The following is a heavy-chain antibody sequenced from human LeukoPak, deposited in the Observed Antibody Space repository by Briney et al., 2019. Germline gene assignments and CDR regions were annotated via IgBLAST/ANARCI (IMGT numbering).Heavy chain of an antibody. Sequence: SETLSLTCSVSGVSISGYHWSWIRQPAGKGLEWIGRVYSGGPSFYNPSLKSRVTMSLDTPNNKFSLELTSVTAADTAVYFCARSGYVNGEYYYYYHGMDVWGQGTTVTVSS. CDR1: GVSISGYH. CDR3: ARSGYVNGEYYYYYHGMDV. V-gene: IGHV4-4*07. CDR2: VYSGGPS. J-gene: IGHJ6*02. D-gene: IGHD2-15*01.